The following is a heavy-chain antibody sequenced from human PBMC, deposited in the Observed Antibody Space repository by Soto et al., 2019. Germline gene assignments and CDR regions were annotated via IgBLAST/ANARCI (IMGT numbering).Heavy chain of an antibody. CDR3: ARVLKSIGWDNDVYDL. D-gene: IGHD6-19*01. CDR1: GFTFSSYS. CDR2: IGGSSGTI. J-gene: IGHJ3*01. V-gene: IGHV3-48*01. Sequence: GGSLRLSCAASGFTFSSYSMNWVRQAPGKGLEWVSYIGGSSGTIYYADSVKGRFTISRDNAKKSLYLQMSSLRAEDTVVYYCARVLKSIGWDNDVYDLWGQGTMVTVSS.